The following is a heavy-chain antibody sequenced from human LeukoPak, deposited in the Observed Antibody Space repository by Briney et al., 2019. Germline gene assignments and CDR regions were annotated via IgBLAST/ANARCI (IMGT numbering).Heavy chain of an antibody. CDR3: ARGTNGYYYVLDS. CDR2: IWNDGNNK. Sequence: GASLRLSCAASGLTFTANAMHWARQAPGKGLEWVAVIWNDGNNKYYVDSVKGRFTISRDNSMNTLYLQMNSLRAEDTAVYYCARGTNGYYYVLDSWGQGTRVTVSS. V-gene: IGHV3-33*01. J-gene: IGHJ4*02. CDR1: GLTFTANA. D-gene: IGHD3-3*01.